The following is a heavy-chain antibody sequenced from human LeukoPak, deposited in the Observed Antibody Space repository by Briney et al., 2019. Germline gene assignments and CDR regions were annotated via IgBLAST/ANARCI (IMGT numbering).Heavy chain of an antibody. D-gene: IGHD3-10*01. CDR2: INPNSGGT. CDR3: ARDRIPYGSGNIGYFQH. J-gene: IGHJ1*01. Sequence: ASVKVSCKASGYTFTGYYMHWVRQAPGQGLEWMGWINPNSGGTNYAQKFRGRVTMTRDTSISTAYMELRSLRSEDTAVYYCARDRIPYGSGNIGYFQHWGQGTLVTVSS. CDR1: GYTFTGYY. V-gene: IGHV1-2*02.